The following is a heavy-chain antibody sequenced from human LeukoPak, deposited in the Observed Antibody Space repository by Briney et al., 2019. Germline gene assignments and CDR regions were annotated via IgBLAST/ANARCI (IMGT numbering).Heavy chain of an antibody. Sequence: PGGSLRLSCAASGFTFSNAWMSWVRQAPGKGLEWVGRIKSKTDGGTIDYAAPVKGRFTISRDVSKNTLCLQMNSLETEDTAVYYCATGTGRSDFDYWGPGTLVTVSS. CDR3: ATGTGRSDFDY. J-gene: IGHJ4*02. CDR1: GFTFSNAW. D-gene: IGHD1-1*01. V-gene: IGHV3-15*01. CDR2: IKSKTDGGTI.